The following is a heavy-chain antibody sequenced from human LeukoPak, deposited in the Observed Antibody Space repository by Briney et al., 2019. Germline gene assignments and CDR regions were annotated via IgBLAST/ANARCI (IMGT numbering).Heavy chain of an antibody. J-gene: IGHJ6*02. V-gene: IGHV1-8*01. D-gene: IGHD3-3*01. Sequence: ASVKVSCKASGYTFTSYDINWVRQATGQGLEWMGWMNPNSGNTGYAQKFQGRVTMTRNTSISTAYMELSSLRSEDMAVYYCARDQKYYDFWSGYSGYYYYYYGMDVWGQGTRSPSP. CDR1: GYTFTSYD. CDR3: ARDQKYYDFWSGYSGYYYYYYGMDV. CDR2: MNPNSGNT.